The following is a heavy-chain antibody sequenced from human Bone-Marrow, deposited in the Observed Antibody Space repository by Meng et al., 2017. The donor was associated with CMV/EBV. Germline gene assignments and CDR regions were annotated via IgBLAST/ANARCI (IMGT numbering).Heavy chain of an antibody. V-gene: IGHV3-7*01. Sequence: GGSLRLSCAASRFTFSTYWMTWVRQAPGKGLEWVANIKEDGSERNYVDSVKGRYIISRDNAKNSLYLQMNSLRAEDTAVYYCARDSGDGYIDSWGQGMLVTASS. CDR1: RFTFSTYW. CDR3: ARDSGDGYIDS. CDR2: IKEDGSER. J-gene: IGHJ4*02.